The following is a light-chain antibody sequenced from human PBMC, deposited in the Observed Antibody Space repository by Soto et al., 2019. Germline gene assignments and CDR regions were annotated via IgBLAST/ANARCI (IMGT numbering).Light chain of an antibody. Sequence: QSVLTQPPSVSAAPGQKVTISCSGSSSNIGNNYVSWYQQLPGTAPKLLIYDNNKRPSGIPDRFSGSKSGTSATLGITGLQTGDEADYYCGTWDSKLRVLVFGGGTKLTVL. CDR2: DNN. CDR1: SSNIGNNY. CDR3: GTWDSKLRVLV. J-gene: IGLJ3*02. V-gene: IGLV1-51*01.